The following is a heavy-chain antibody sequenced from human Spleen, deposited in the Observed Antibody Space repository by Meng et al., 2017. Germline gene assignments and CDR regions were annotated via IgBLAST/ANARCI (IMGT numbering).Heavy chain of an antibody. CDR1: GFTFSSYW. CDR3: AKDRGQLVLSGFDS. CDR2: INTDGTTT. Sequence: GESLKISCAASGFTFSSYWMHWVRQAPGKGLVWVSRINTDGTTTTYADSVKGRFTISRDNAKNTLYLQMNSLRGEDTAVYYCAKDRGQLVLSGFDSWGQGTLVTVSS. J-gene: IGHJ4*02. D-gene: IGHD6-13*01. V-gene: IGHV3-74*01.